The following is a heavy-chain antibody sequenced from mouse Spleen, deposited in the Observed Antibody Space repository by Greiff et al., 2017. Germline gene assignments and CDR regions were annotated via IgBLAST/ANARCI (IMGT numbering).Heavy chain of an antibody. CDR1: GFDIKNTY. CDR3: TRGWLLEVYAMDY. CDR2: IDPANGKT. Sequence: VQLQQSVAELVRPGASVKLSCTASGFDIKNTYMHWVKQRPEQGLEWIGRIDPANGKTKYVPKFQGKATITADTSSNTAYLQLSSLTSEDTAIYYCTRGWLLEVYAMDYWGQGTSVTVSS. J-gene: IGHJ4*01. D-gene: IGHD2-3*01. V-gene: IGHV14-3*01.